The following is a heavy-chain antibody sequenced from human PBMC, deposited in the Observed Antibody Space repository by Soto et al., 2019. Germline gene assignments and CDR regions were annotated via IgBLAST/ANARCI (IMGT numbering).Heavy chain of an antibody. J-gene: IGHJ6*02. D-gene: IGHD2-2*01. CDR3: GKSSGYCSSTSCSYYYYYGMDV. Sequence: ASVKVSCKASGYTFTSYAMHWVRQAPGQRLEWMGWINAGNGNTKYSQKFQGRVTITRETSASTAYMELSSRRSEDTAVDYCGKSSGYCSSTSCSYYYYYGMDVWGQGTTVTVSS. CDR1: GYTFTSYA. CDR2: INAGNGNT. V-gene: IGHV1-3*01.